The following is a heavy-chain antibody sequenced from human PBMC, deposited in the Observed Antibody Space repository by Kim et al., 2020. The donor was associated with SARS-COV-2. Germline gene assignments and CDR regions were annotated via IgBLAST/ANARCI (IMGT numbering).Heavy chain of an antibody. J-gene: IGHJ4*02. V-gene: IGHV3-49*03. Sequence: GSLRLSCTASGFTFGDYAMSWFRQAPGKGLEWVGFIRSKAYGGTTEYAASVKGRFTISRDDSKSIAYLQMNSLKTEDTAVYYCTSGYDYVRVELDYWGQGTLVTVSS. CDR2: IRSKAYGGTT. CDR3: TSGYDYVRVELDY. CDR1: GFTFGDYA. D-gene: IGHD5-12*01.